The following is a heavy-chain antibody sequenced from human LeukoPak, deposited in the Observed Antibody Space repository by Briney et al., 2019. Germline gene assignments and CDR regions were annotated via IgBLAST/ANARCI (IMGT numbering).Heavy chain of an antibody. J-gene: IGHJ3*02. CDR2: IYTSGST. CDR3: ATSYGGNDQDAFDI. D-gene: IGHD4-23*01. CDR1: GGSISSYY. Sequence: SETLSLTCTVSGGSISSYYWSWIRQPAGKGLEWIGRIYTSGSTNYNPSLKSRVTMSVDTSKNQFSLKLSSVTAADTAVYYCATSYGGNDQDAFDIWGQGTMVTVSS. V-gene: IGHV4-4*07.